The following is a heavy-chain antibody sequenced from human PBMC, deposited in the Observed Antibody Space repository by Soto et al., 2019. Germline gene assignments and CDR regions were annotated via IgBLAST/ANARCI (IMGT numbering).Heavy chain of an antibody. V-gene: IGHV3-7*01. CDR3: ARIAASGRGWDV. Sequence: EVQLVESGGGLVQPGGSLRLSCVDSGFTFSSYWMSWVRQAPVQGLEWVGNIKQDGSEENYVDSVKGRFTISRDNAKNSMYLQRNSLRAEDTAVYYCARIAASGRGWDVWGQGTTVVVSS. CDR1: GFTFSSYW. J-gene: IGHJ6*02. D-gene: IGHD6-13*01. CDR2: IKQDGSEE.